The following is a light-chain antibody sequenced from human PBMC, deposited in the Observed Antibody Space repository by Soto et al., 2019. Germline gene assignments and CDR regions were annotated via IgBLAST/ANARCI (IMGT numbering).Light chain of an antibody. J-gene: IGLJ1*01. Sequence: QSVLTQPPSASGSPGQSVAISCTGTSSDVGGXXXXXXXXXXXXXXXXLMIYEVNKRPSGVPDRFSGSKSGNTASLTVSGLQAEDEADYYCSSYAGSSNVFGTGTKVTVL. CDR2: EVN. CDR3: SSYAGSSNV. V-gene: IGLV2-8*01. CDR1: SSDVGGXXX.